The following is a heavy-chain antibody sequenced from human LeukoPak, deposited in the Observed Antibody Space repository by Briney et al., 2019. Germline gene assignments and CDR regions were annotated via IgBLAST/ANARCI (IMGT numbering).Heavy chain of an antibody. V-gene: IGHV4-59*01. CDR3: ARGTRQSSNHYFDY. Sequence: SETLSLTCTVSGGSLSSYYGSWIRQPPGEGLEWIGYIYYSGSTNYNPSLKSRVTMSVDTSKNQFSMKLSSVTAADTAVYYCARGTRQSSNHYFDYWGQGTLVTVSS. CDR1: GGSLSSYY. J-gene: IGHJ4*02. CDR2: IYYSGST. D-gene: IGHD4-11*01.